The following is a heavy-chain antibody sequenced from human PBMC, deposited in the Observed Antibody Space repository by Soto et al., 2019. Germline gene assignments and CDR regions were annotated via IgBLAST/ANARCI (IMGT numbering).Heavy chain of an antibody. V-gene: IGHV3-21*01. Sequence: PGGSLRLSCAASGFTFSSYSMNWVRQAPGKGLEWVSSISSSSSYIYYADSVKGRFTISRDNAKNSLYLQMNSLRAEDTAVYYCARDLLMVSHHRRYGMDVWGQGTTVTVSS. CDR3: ARDLLMVSHHRRYGMDV. J-gene: IGHJ6*02. CDR1: GFTFSSYS. D-gene: IGHD2-8*01. CDR2: ISSSSSYI.